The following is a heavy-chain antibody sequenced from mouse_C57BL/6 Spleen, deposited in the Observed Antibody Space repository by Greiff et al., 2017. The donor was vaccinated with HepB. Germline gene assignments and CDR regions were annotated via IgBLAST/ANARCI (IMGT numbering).Heavy chain of an antibody. J-gene: IGHJ4*01. V-gene: IGHV1-80*01. CDR1: GYAFSSYW. CDR2: IYPGDGDT. Sequence: QVQLQQSGAELVKPGASVKFSCKASGYAFSSYWMNWVKQRPGKGLEWIGQIYPGDGDTNYTGKFKGKATLTADTSSSTAYMQLSSLTSEDAAVYFCARQGGSLGNAMDYWGQGTSVTVSS. D-gene: IGHD4-1*01. CDR3: ARQGGSLGNAMDY.